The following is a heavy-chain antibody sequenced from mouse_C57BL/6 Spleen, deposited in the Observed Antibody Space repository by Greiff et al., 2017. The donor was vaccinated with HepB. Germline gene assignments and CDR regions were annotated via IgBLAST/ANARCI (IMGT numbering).Heavy chain of an antibody. J-gene: IGHJ4*01. CDR1: GYTFTDYY. V-gene: IGHV1-26*01. Sequence: EVQLQQSGPELVKPGASVKISCKASGYTFTDYYMNWVKQSHGKSLEWIGDINPNNGGTSYNQKFKGKATLTVDKSSSTAYMELRSLTSEDSAVYYCARSPQTAQATYYAMDYWGQGTSVTVSS. CDR2: INPNNGGT. CDR3: ARSPQTAQATYYAMDY. D-gene: IGHD3-2*02.